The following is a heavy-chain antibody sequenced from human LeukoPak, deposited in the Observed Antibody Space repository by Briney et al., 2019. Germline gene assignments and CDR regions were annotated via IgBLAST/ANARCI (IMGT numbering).Heavy chain of an antibody. V-gene: IGHV3-49*03. CDR2: IRSKAYGGTT. Sequence: GGSLRLSCTASGFTFGDYAMSWFRQAPGKGLEWVGFIRSKAYGGTTEYAASVKGRFTISRDDSKSIAYLQMNSLKTEDTAVYFCTREPDSGSWSWSSFDYWGQGTLVTVSS. D-gene: IGHD6-13*01. J-gene: IGHJ4*02. CDR3: TREPDSGSWSWSSFDY. CDR1: GFTFGDYA.